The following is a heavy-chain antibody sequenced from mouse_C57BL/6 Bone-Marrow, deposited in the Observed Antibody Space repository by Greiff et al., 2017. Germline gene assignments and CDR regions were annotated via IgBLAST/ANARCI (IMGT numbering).Heavy chain of an antibody. CDR2: INSDGGST. CDR3: ARQDDYGWYFDV. Sequence: EVKLMESGGGLVQPGASLKLSCESNEYEFPSHDMSWVRKTPGKRLELVAAINSDGGSTYYPDTMERRFIISRDNTKKTLYLQMSSLRSEDTALVYCARQDDYGWYFDVWGTGTTVTVSS. J-gene: IGHJ1*03. V-gene: IGHV5-2*01. CDR1: EYEFPSHD. D-gene: IGHD2-4*01.